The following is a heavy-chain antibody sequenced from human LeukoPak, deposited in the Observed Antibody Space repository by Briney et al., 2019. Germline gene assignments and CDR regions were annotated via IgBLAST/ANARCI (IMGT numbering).Heavy chain of an antibody. V-gene: IGHV3-30*04. CDR1: GITFRSYA. CDR2: ISYDGSNE. Sequence: PGRSLRLSCAASGITFRSYAMHWVRQAPGKGLEWVAVISYDGSNENYADSVKGRFTISRDKSKSTLYLQMNSLRAEDTAMYYCARGIAMTTLNALDIWGQGTVVTVSS. J-gene: IGHJ3*02. CDR3: ARGIAMTTLNALDI. D-gene: IGHD1-1*01.